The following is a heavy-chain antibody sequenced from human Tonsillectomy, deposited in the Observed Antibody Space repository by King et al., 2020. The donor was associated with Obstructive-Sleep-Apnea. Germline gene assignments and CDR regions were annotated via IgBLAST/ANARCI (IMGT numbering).Heavy chain of an antibody. J-gene: IGHJ6*02. CDR3: VRVFLVGAYEIYSYYGMDV. Sequence: VQLVESGGGVVQPGRSLRLSCAASGFTFSTYAMHWVRQAPGKGLEWVAVISYDGSNKYYADSVKGRFTISRDNSKNTLYLQMNSLRPEDTAVYYCVRVFLVGAYEIYSYYGMDVWGQGTTVTVSS. CDR2: ISYDGSNK. CDR1: GFTFSTYA. D-gene: IGHD5-12*01. V-gene: IGHV3-30*04.